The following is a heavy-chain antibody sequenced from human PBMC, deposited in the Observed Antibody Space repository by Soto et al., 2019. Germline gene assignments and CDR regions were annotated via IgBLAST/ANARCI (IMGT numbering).Heavy chain of an antibody. J-gene: IGHJ4*02. D-gene: IGHD3-10*01. CDR2: IYHSGNT. V-gene: IGHV4-4*02. Sequence: QVQLQESGPGLVKPSGTLSLTCAVSGGSISSSNWWSWVRQPPGKGLEWIGEIYHSGNTNYNPSLKSRVTVAVGKSRNQCSLKLSSVTAADTAVYYCARRWGEGRVDYWGQGTLVTVSS. CDR3: ARRWGEGRVDY. CDR1: GGSISSSNW.